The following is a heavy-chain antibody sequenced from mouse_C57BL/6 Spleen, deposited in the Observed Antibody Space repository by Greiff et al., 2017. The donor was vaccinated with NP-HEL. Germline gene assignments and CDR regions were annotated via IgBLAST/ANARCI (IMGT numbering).Heavy chain of an antibody. CDR2: IYPGDGDT. Sequence: VKLMESGPELVKPGASVKISCKASGYAFSSSWMNWVKQRPGKGLEWIGRIYPGDGDTNYNGKFKGKATLTADKSSSTAYMQLSSLTSEDSAVYFCAREYYGSFYAMDYWGQGTSVTVSS. V-gene: IGHV1-82*01. CDR3: AREYYGSFYAMDY. J-gene: IGHJ4*01. D-gene: IGHD1-1*01. CDR1: GYAFSSSW.